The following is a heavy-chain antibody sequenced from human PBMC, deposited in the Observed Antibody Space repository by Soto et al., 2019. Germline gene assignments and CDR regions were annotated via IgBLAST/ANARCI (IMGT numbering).Heavy chain of an antibody. D-gene: IGHD3-22*01. J-gene: IGHJ6*02. CDR3: AKRYYYGGSGPYGMDV. Sequence: PGGSLRLSCAASGFSFSSDGMSWVRQAPGKGLEWVSSISASGGNTYYADSVKGRFTISRDNSKNTLYLQMNRLRGEDTAVYYCAKRYYYGGSGPYGMDVWGQGTTVTVSS. V-gene: IGHV3-23*01. CDR1: GFSFSSDG. CDR2: ISASGGNT.